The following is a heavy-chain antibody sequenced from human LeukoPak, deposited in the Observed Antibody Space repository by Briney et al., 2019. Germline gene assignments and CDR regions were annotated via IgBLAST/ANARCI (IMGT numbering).Heavy chain of an antibody. D-gene: IGHD5/OR15-5a*01. CDR1: GFTFSEHY. Sequence: GGSLRLTCAASGFTFSEHYMDWVRQAPGKGPEWVGRSRNKAKRYTTEYAASVKGRFSISRDDSTNSLYLQMNSLKNEDTAVYYCARGPNSVYDYHYGMDVWGQGTTVTVSS. J-gene: IGHJ6*02. CDR2: SRNKAKRYTT. CDR3: ARGPNSVYDYHYGMDV. V-gene: IGHV3-72*01.